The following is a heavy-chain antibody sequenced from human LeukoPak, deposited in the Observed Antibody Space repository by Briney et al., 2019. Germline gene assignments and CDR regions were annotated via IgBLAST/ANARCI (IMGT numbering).Heavy chain of an antibody. CDR3: AKKWGVGTTTLDYFDY. Sequence: GGSLRLSCAASGFTVSNSYMSWVRQAPGKGLEWVSVIYSGGTTYYADSVKGRFTISRDNSKNTLYLQMNSLRAEDTAVYYCAKKWGVGTTTLDYFDYWGQGTLVTVSS. J-gene: IGHJ4*02. V-gene: IGHV3-53*01. CDR1: GFTVSNSY. D-gene: IGHD1-26*01. CDR2: IYSGGTT.